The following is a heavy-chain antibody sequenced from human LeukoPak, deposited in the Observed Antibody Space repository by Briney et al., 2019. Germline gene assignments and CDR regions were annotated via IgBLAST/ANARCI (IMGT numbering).Heavy chain of an antibody. Sequence: ASVKVSCKVSGYTLTELSMHWVRQAPGRGLEWMGGFDPEDGETIYAQKFQGRVTMTEDTSTDTAYMELSSPRSEDTAVYYCATQLELRYYYYGMDVWGQGTTVTVSS. CDR2: FDPEDGET. V-gene: IGHV1-24*01. J-gene: IGHJ6*02. CDR3: ATQLELRYYYYGMDV. D-gene: IGHD1-1*01. CDR1: GYTLTELS.